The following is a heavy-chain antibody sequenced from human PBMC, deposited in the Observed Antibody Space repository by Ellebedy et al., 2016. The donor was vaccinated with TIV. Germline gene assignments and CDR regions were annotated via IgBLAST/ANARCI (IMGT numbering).Heavy chain of an antibody. V-gene: IGHV5-51*01. Sequence: KVSCKGSGYSFTSYWIRWVRQMPGKGLAWMGIIYPADSNNKYSPSFQGQVTISADKSISTAYLQWSSLKASDTAMYYCARSMELWVPDCWGQGTPVTVSS. CDR1: GYSFTSYW. CDR2: IYPADSNN. J-gene: IGHJ4*02. CDR3: ARSMELWVPDC. D-gene: IGHD1-7*01.